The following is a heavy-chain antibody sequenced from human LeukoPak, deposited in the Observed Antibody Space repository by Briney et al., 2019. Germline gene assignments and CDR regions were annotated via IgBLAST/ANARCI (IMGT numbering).Heavy chain of an antibody. J-gene: IGHJ4*02. CDR3: ARVSDDSGYPFTLDY. V-gene: IGHV3-30*04. CDR2: ISYDGSNK. CDR1: GFTFSSYA. D-gene: IGHD5-12*01. Sequence: GGSLRLSCAASGFTFSSYAMHWVRQAPGKGLEWVAVISYDGSNKYYADPVKGRFTISRDNSKNTLYLQMNSLRAEDTAVYYCARVSDDSGYPFTLDYWGQGTLVTVSS.